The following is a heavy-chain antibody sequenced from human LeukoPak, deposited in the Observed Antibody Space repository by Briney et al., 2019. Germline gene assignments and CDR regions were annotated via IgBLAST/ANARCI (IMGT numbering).Heavy chain of an antibody. V-gene: IGHV3-21*01. CDR2: ISSSSSYI. Sequence: PGGSLRLSCAASGFTLSSYSMNWVRQAPGKGLEWVSSISSSSSYIYYADSVKGRFTISRDNAKNSLYLQMNSLRAEDTALYYCARDLSSGWYYFDYWGQGTLVTVSS. CDR1: GFTLSSYS. CDR3: ARDLSSGWYYFDY. D-gene: IGHD6-19*01. J-gene: IGHJ4*02.